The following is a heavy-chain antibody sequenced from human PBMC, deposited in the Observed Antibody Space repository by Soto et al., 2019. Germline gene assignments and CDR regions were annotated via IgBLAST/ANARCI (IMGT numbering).Heavy chain of an antibody. CDR2: IYYSGST. Sequence: QLQLQESGPGLVKPSETLSLTCTVSGGSISSSSYYWGWIRQPPGKGLEWIGSIYYSGSTYYNPSRKSRVTISVDTSKNQFSLKLSSVTAADTAVYYCARHNPGYSSSWYALAGYWGQGTLVTVSS. V-gene: IGHV4-39*01. J-gene: IGHJ4*02. CDR3: ARHNPGYSSSWYALAGY. D-gene: IGHD6-13*01. CDR1: GGSISSSSYY.